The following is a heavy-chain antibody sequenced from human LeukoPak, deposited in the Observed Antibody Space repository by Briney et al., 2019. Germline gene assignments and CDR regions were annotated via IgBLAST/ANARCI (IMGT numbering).Heavy chain of an antibody. CDR1: GGSISSYY. CDR2: VFRSGNT. J-gene: IGHJ4*02. Sequence: PSETLSLTCSVSGGSISSYYRFWIRQPPGKGLEWIGSVFRSGNTNYNPSLKSRVTISVDTSKNQFSLKLSSVTAADTAVYYCASSDIVTGTTYYFDYWGQGTLITVSS. D-gene: IGHD1-14*01. V-gene: IGHV4-59*01. CDR3: ASSDIVTGTTYYFDY.